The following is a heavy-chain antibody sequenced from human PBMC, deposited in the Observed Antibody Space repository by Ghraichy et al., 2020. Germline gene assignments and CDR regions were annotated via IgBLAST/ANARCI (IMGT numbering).Heavy chain of an antibody. D-gene: IGHD3-3*01. CDR3: ARDSLYDFWSGYDS. V-gene: IGHV4-34*01. CDR2: INHSGST. J-gene: IGHJ4*02. Sequence: SETLSLTCAVYGGSFSGYYWSWIRQPPGKGLEWIGEINHSGSTNYNPSLKSRVTISVDTSKNQFSLKLSSVTAADTAVYYCARDSLYDFWSGYDSWGQGTLVTVSS. CDR1: GGSFSGYY.